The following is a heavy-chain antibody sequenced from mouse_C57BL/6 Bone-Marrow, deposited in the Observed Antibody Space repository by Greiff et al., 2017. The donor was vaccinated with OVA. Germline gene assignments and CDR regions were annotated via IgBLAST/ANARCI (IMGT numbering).Heavy chain of an antibody. V-gene: IGHV1-81*01. CDR2: IYPRSGNT. Sequence: QVQLQQSGAELARPGASVKLSCKASGYTFTSYGISWVKQRTGQGLEWIGEIYPRSGNTYYNEKFKGKATLTADKSSSTAYMELRSLTSEDSAVYLCARGVGYDCYWYFDVWGTGTTVTVSS. J-gene: IGHJ1*03. CDR3: ARGVGYDCYWYFDV. CDR1: GYTFTSYG. D-gene: IGHD2-12*01.